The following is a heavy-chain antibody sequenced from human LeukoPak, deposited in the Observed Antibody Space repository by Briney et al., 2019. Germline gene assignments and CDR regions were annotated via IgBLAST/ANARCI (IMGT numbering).Heavy chain of an antibody. J-gene: IGHJ4*02. CDR2: INHSGST. CDR3: ARAGSYYYGSGSPFDY. V-gene: IGHV4-34*01. D-gene: IGHD3-10*01. CDR1: GGSFSGYY. Sequence: SETLSLTCAVYGGSFSGYYWSWIRQPPGKGLEWIGEINHSGSTNYNPSLKSRVTISVDTSKNQFSLKLSPVTAAGTAVYYCARAGSYYYGSGSPFDYWGQGTLVTVSS.